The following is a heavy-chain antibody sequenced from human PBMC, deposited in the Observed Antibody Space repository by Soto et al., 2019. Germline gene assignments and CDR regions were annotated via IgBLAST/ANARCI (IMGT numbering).Heavy chain of an antibody. CDR1: GYTLTELS. Sequence: GASVKVSCKVSGYTLTELSMHWVRQAPGKGLEWMGGFDPEDGETIYAQKFQGRVTMTEDTSTDTAYMELSSLRSEDTAVYYCAAELFRDGYLTNDYWGQGTLVPVSS. CDR2: FDPEDGET. D-gene: IGHD6-25*01. J-gene: IGHJ4*02. CDR3: AAELFRDGYLTNDY. V-gene: IGHV1-24*01.